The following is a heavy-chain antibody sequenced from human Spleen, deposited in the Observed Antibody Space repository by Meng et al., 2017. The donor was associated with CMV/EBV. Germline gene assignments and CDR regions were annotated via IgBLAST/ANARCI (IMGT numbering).Heavy chain of an antibody. D-gene: IGHD2-2*01. CDR3: ARGTRIVVVPAASFDY. CDR1: GYTFTGYY. V-gene: IGHV1-2*02. CDR2: INPNNGDT. Sequence: ASVQVSCKASGYTFTGYYIHWVRQAPGQGLEWMGWINPNNGDTNYAQNFQGRVTMTRDTSISTAYMELSRLRSDDTAVYYCARGTRIVVVPAASFDYWGQGTLVTVSS. J-gene: IGHJ4*02.